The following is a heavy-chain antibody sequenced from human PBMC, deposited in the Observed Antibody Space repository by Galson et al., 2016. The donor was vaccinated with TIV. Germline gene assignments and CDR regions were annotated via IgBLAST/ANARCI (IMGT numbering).Heavy chain of an antibody. CDR1: GFSFRRYW. D-gene: IGHD2-8*02. Sequence: SLRLSCAASGFSFRRYWMHWVRQAPGKELVWVSHINSDGTNTNFADSVKGRFDISRDNAKSTLDLQMNGLTADDTAVYYCARGPGYCTGGVCYSNWYFDLWGRGTLVTVSS. CDR3: ARGPGYCTGGVCYSNWYFDL. CDR2: INSDGTNT. V-gene: IGHV3-74*01. J-gene: IGHJ2*01.